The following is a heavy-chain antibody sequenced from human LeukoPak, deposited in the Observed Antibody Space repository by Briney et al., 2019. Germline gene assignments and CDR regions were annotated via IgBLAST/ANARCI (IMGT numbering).Heavy chain of an antibody. J-gene: IGHJ5*02. CDR2: FDPEDGET. CDR3: ATELRFLEWLFSFDP. D-gene: IGHD3-3*01. V-gene: IGHV1-24*01. CDR1: GYTLTELS. Sequence: GASVKVSCKVSGYTLTELSMHWVRQAPGKGLEWMGGFDPEDGETIYAQKFQGRVTMTEDTSTDTAYMELSSLRSEDTAVYYCATELRFLEWLFSFDPWGQGTLATVSS.